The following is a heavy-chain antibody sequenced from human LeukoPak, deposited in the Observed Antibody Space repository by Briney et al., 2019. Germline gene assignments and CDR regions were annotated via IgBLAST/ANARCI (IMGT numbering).Heavy chain of an antibody. CDR2: LYSGGAT. V-gene: IGHV3-53*01. Sequence: GGSLRLSCAASGFTVSSNYMSWVRQPAGKGLEWVSVLYSGGATFYADSVKGRFTISRDTSKNTLYLQMNDLRADDTAVYYCTKLKGWYGEGFFDYWGQGTLVTVFS. CDR1: GFTVSSNY. CDR3: TKLKGWYGEGFFDY. D-gene: IGHD6-19*01. J-gene: IGHJ4*02.